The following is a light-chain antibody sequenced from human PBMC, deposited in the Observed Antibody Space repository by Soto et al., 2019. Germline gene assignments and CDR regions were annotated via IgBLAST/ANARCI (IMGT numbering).Light chain of an antibody. J-gene: IGLJ1*01. CDR3: AAWDDRLDADV. V-gene: IGLV1-44*01. Sequence: QSVLTQPPSASGTPGQIVAISCSGSSSNIGSNTVTWYQQLPGTAPKLLIYSTSQRSSGVPGRFSGSKSGASASLSISGLQSEDEADYYCAAWDDRLDADVFGTGTKLTVL. CDR1: SSNIGSNT. CDR2: STS.